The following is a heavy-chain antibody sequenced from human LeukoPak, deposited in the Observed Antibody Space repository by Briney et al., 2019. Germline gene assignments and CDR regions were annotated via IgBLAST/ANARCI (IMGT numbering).Heavy chain of an antibody. CDR2: IKQDGSEK. CDR3: ARKIVVVPAAGPEIDY. D-gene: IGHD2-2*01. Sequence: GGSLRLSCAASGFTFSSYWMSWVRQAPGKGLEWVANIKQDGSEKYYVDSVKGRLTISRDNAKNSLYLQMNSLRAEDTAVYYCARKIVVVPAAGPEIDYWGQGTLVTLSS. CDR1: GFTFSSYW. V-gene: IGHV3-7*01. J-gene: IGHJ4*02.